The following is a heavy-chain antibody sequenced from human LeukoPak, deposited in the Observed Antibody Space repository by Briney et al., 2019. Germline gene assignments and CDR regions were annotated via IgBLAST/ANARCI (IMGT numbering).Heavy chain of an antibody. D-gene: IGHD5-24*01. J-gene: IGHJ4*02. CDR2: IYAGNSDA. Sequence: GESLKISCQGFGYPFITSWIGWVRQLPGKGLEWTAIIYAGNSDAKYSPSFQGQVSISTDRSISTAYLHWSSLKASDTAIYYCAIINHPDGRVYWGQGTLVTVSS. V-gene: IGHV5-51*01. CDR1: GYPFITSW. CDR3: AIINHPDGRVY.